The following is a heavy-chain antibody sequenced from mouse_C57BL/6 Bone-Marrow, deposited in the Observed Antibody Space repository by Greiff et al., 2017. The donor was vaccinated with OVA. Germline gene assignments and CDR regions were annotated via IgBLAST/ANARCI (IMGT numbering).Heavy chain of an antibody. CDR2: IYPGGGYT. J-gene: IGHJ1*03. D-gene: IGHD3-2*02. V-gene: IGHV1-63*01. CDR3: AREVRGYWYFDV. Sequence: LQESGAELVRPGPSVKMSCKASGYTFTNYWIGWAKQRPGHGLEWIGDIYPGGGYTNYNEKFKGKATLTADKSSSTAYMQFSSLTSEDSAIYYCAREVRGYWYFDVWGTGTTVTVSS. CDR1: GYTFTNYW.